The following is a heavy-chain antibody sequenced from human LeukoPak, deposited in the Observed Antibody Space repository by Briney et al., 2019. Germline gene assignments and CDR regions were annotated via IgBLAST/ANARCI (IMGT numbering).Heavy chain of an antibody. Sequence: GGSLRLSCAASGFTFSSYSMNWVRQAPGKGLEWVSSISSSSSYIYYADSVKGRFTISRDNAKNSLYLQMNSLRGEDTAVYYCARGVEMATIPNWFDPWGQGTLVTVSS. CDR1: GFTFSSYS. V-gene: IGHV3-21*01. CDR2: ISSSSSYI. D-gene: IGHD5-24*01. J-gene: IGHJ5*02. CDR3: ARGVEMATIPNWFDP.